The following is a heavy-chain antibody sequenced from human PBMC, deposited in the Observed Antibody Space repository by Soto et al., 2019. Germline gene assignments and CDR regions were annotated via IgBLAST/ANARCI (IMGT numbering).Heavy chain of an antibody. V-gene: IGHV3-23*01. CDR1: GFTFSSYA. D-gene: IGHD3-10*01. CDR3: TKPKSRGVVLNV. J-gene: IGHJ6*02. Sequence: PGGSLRLSCAASGFTFSSYAIYWVRQAPGKGLEWVSTISNSGDTYYADSVEGRFTISRDNSRDTVYLQMNSLRAEDTAVYYCTKPKSRGVVLNVWRQGTTVTVSS. CDR2: ISNSGDT.